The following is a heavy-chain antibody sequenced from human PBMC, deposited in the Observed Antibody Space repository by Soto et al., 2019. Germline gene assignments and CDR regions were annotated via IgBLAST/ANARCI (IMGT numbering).Heavy chain of an antibody. J-gene: IGHJ1*01. CDR1: GFTFSSYA. CDR2: ISGSGGST. V-gene: IGHV3-23*01. Sequence: GGSLRLSCAASGFTFSSYAMSWVRQAPGKGLEWVSAISGSGGSTYYADSVKGRFTISRDNSKNTLYLQMNSLRAEDTAVYYCARATAIFGLCAYWGQGSLVIVSS. CDR3: ARATAIFGLCAY. D-gene: IGHD3-3*01.